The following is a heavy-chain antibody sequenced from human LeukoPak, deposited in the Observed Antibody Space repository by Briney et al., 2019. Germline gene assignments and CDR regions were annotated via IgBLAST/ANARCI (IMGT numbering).Heavy chain of an antibody. D-gene: IGHD2-15*01. J-gene: IGHJ4*02. V-gene: IGHV3-23*01. CDR2: ISGSGGST. Sequence: GGSLRLSCAASGFTFSTYAMTWVRQAPGKGLEWVSGISGSGGSTYYADSVKGRFTMSRDNSKNTLYLQMNSLRAEDTAVYYCAKDMSAYCSGGSCYPADYWGQGTLVTVSA. CDR3: AKDMSAYCSGGSCYPADY. CDR1: GFTFSTYA.